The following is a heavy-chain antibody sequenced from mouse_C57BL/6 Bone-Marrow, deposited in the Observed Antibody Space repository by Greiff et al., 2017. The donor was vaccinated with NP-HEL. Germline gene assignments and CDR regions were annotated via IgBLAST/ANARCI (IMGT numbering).Heavy chain of an antibody. CDR2: LYPGSGST. CDR3: ARLYYYGSLYYFDY. D-gene: IGHD1-1*01. Sequence: QVQLQQSGAELVKPGASVKMSCKASGYTFTSYWITWVKQRPGQGLEWIGDLYPGSGSTNYNEKFKSKATLTVDTSSSTAYMQLSSLTSEDSAAYYCARLYYYGSLYYFDYWGQGTTLTVSS. CDR1: GYTFTSYW. V-gene: IGHV1-55*01. J-gene: IGHJ2*01.